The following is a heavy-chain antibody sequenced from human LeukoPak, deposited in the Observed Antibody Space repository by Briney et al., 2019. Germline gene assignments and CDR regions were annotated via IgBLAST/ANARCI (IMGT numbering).Heavy chain of an antibody. CDR3: ARDGARIAVSDSFDY. CDR2: ISAYNGNT. J-gene: IGHJ4*02. CDR1: GYTFTSYG. Sequence: ASVKVSCKASGYTFTSYGISWVRQAPGQGLEWMGWISAYNGNTNYAQKLQGRVTMTTDTSTSTAYMELRSLRSDDTAVYYCARDGARIAVSDSFDYWGQGTLVTVSS. D-gene: IGHD6-19*01. V-gene: IGHV1-18*01.